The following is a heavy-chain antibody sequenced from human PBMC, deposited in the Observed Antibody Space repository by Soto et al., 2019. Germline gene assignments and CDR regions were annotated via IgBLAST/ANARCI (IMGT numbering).Heavy chain of an antibody. J-gene: IGHJ6*02. V-gene: IGHV6-1*01. CDR3: VRLGVAAGSGYYYYHALDV. Sequence: SQTLSLTCAISGDSVSSNTVAWNWVRQSPSRGLEWLGRTYYRSKWYSHYAVSVRSRIMINSDTSKNQFSLQLKSVTPEDTAVYFCVRLGVAAGSGYYYYHALDVWGQGTTVTVSS. CDR1: GDSVSSNTVA. D-gene: IGHD3-10*01. CDR2: TYYRSKWYS.